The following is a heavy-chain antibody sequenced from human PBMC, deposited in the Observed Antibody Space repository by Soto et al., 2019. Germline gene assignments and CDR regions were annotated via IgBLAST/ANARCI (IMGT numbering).Heavy chain of an antibody. D-gene: IGHD6-13*01. CDR1: GFPFGSYW. V-gene: IGHV3-7*01. CDR3: ARIASAGRGWDV. CDR2: IKQDGSEK. J-gene: IGHJ6*02. Sequence: EVQLVESGGGLVQPGGSLSLSCAASGFPFGSYWLSWVPKPPVRGLEWVGNIKQDGSEKNYVDFMEGRFTISRDNAENSLYLQMNSLRAEDTAVYYCARIASAGRGWDVWGQGTTVVVSS.